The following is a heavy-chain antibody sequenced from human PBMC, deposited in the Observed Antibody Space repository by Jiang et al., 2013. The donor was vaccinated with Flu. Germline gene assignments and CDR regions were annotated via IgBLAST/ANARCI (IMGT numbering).Heavy chain of an antibody. Sequence: LLKPSETLSLTCTVSGGSISSSSYYWGWIRQPPGKGLEWIGSIYYSGSTYYNPSLKSRVTISVDTSKNQFSLKLSSVTAADTAVYYCARHHRNSDWFDPWGQGTLVTVSS. CDR2: IYYSGST. D-gene: IGHD4-23*01. CDR3: ARHHRNSDWFDP. CDR1: GGSISSSSYY. V-gene: IGHV4-39*01. J-gene: IGHJ5*02.